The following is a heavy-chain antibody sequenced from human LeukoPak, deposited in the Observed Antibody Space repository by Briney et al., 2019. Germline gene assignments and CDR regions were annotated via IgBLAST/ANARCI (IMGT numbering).Heavy chain of an antibody. CDR3: TRESSYYYDSSGYLDAFDI. CDR1: GFPFISYG. Sequence: GGSLRLSCAASGFPFISYGMHWVRQAPGKGLEGVAVIWYDGSNKYYADSVKGRFTTSRDNSKNTLYLQMNSLRAEDTAVYYCTRESSYYYDSSGYLDAFDIWGQGTMVTVSS. J-gene: IGHJ3*02. CDR2: IWYDGSNK. V-gene: IGHV3-33*01. D-gene: IGHD3-22*01.